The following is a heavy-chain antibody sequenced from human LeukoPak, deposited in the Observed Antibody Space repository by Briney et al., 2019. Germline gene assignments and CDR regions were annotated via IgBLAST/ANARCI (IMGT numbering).Heavy chain of an antibody. CDR2: ISGSVAST. V-gene: IGHV3-23*01. Sequence: AGGSLRLACAASGFTFNNYATSWVRQAPGGGLQWVSGISGSVASTNYTDSVKGRLTVSRDSSKNTPYLQMNCLRAEDTAVYYCAVHSSGGYGDAFDIWGQGTMVTVSS. CDR1: GFTFNNYA. J-gene: IGHJ3*02. CDR3: AVHSSGGYGDAFDI. D-gene: IGHD6-19*01.